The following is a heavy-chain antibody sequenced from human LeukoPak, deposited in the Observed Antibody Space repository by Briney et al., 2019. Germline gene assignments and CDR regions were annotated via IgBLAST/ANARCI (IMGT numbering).Heavy chain of an antibody. J-gene: IGHJ4*02. Sequence: GGSLRLSCAASGFTLSGYCIHWGRQAPGKGLVWVARINSDGSITSYADSVKGRFTTSRDNAKNMEYMQLNSLILDDRAVYYCALAAPFDYWGQGTLVTVSS. D-gene: IGHD6-13*01. CDR1: GFTLSGYC. V-gene: IGHV3-74*01. CDR2: INSDGSIT. CDR3: ALAAPFDY.